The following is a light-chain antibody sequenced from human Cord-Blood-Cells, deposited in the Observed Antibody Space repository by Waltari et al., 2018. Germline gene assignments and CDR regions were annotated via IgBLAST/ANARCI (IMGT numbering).Light chain of an antibody. J-gene: IGLJ2*01. Sequence: QSALTQPPSASGSPGQSVTISCPGTSSDGGGDNYVSWYQQHPGKAPKLMIYEVSKRPSGVPDRFSGSKSGTTASLTVSGLQAEDEADYYCSSYAGSNNLVFGGGTKLTVL. CDR3: SSYAGSNNLV. V-gene: IGLV2-8*01. CDR1: SSDGGGDNY. CDR2: EVS.